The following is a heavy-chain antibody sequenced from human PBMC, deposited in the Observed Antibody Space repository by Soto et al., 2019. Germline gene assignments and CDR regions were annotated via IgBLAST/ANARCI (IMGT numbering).Heavy chain of an antibody. CDR3: ARTDYGSGSSN. CDR1: GFPLSTSGMC. J-gene: IGHJ4*02. CDR2: IDWDDDK. V-gene: IGHV2-70*11. Sequence: SVPTLVHQTQALRLTVTPSGFPLSTSGMCVSWIRQPPGKALEWLARIDWDDDKYYSTSLKTRLTISKDTSKNQVVLTMTNMDPVDTATYYCARTDYGSGSSNWGQGTLVTVSS. D-gene: IGHD3-10*01.